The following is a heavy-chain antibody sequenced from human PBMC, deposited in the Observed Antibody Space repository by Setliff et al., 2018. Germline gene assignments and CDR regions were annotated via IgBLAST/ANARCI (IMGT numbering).Heavy chain of an antibody. CDR3: ASSSGGNYEAYFDY. J-gene: IGHJ4*02. CDR1: GFTFVNYW. CDR2: VNSDGSST. D-gene: IGHD2-15*01. V-gene: IGHV3-74*01. Sequence: PGGSLRLSCAASGFTFVNYWMHWVRQAPGKGLVWVSRVNSDGSSTIYADSVKGRFSISRDNSQNTLYLQMNSLSPEDTALYYCASSSGGNYEAYFDYWGQGTLVTVSS.